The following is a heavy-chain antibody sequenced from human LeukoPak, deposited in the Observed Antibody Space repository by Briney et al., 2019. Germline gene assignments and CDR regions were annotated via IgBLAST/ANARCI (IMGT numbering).Heavy chain of an antibody. CDR2: IYHSGST. Sequence: SETLSLTCAVSGGSISSSNWWSWVRQPPGRGLEWIGEIYHSGSTNYNPSLKSRVTISVDKSKNQFSLKLSSVTAADTAVYYCAIKQWLGAFDIWGQGTMVTVSS. CDR3: AIKQWLGAFDI. J-gene: IGHJ3*02. D-gene: IGHD6-19*01. CDR1: GGSISSSNW. V-gene: IGHV4-4*02.